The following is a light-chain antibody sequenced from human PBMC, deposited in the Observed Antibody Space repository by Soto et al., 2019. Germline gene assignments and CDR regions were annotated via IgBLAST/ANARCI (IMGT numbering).Light chain of an antibody. V-gene: IGKV3-20*01. Sequence: EIVMTQSPGTLSLSPGDRATLSCRASQSVSSYYLAWYQQKLGQAPRLRIYGASSRAAGIPDRFSGSGSGTDFTLTIRRLEPEDFGVYYCLLSGTSRTWTFGPGTKVEIK. CDR2: GAS. CDR3: LLSGTSRTWT. J-gene: IGKJ1*01. CDR1: QSVSSYY.